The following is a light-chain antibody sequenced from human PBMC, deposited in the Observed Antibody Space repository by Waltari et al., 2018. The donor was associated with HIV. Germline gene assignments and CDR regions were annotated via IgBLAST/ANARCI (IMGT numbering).Light chain of an antibody. Sequence: NFMLTQPHSVSESPGKTVTISCTRSSGSIASNYVQWYQQRPGSAPTTVISEDNQRPSGVPDRFSGSIDTSSNSASLSISGLKTEDEADYYCQSYDSSNVVFGGGTK. CDR1: SGSIASNY. CDR3: QSYDSSNVV. J-gene: IGLJ2*01. V-gene: IGLV6-57*03. CDR2: EDN.